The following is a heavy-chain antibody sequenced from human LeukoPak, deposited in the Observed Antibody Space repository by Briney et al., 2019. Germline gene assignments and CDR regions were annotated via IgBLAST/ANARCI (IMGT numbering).Heavy chain of an antibody. CDR2: IYSGGST. D-gene: IGHD3-22*01. V-gene: IGHV3-53*01. J-gene: IGHJ4*02. CDR3: ARPNTYYFDSSAYDC. CDR1: GFTVSSNY. Sequence: GGSLRLSCAASGFTVSSNYMSWVRQAPGKGLEWVSVIYSGGSTYYADSVKGRFTISRDNSKNTLYLQMNSLRAEDTAVYYCARPNTYYFDSSAYDCWGQGTLVTVSS.